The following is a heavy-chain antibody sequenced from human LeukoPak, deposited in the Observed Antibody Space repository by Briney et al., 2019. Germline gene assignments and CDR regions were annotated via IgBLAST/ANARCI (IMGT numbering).Heavy chain of an antibody. D-gene: IGHD4-17*01. CDR2: INHSGST. J-gene: IGHJ4*02. CDR1: GGSFSGYY. V-gene: IGHV4-34*01. CDR3: ARVFAPTVPTNGDY. Sequence: SETLSLTCAVYGGSFSGYYWSWIRQPPGKGLEWIGEINHSGSTNYNPSLKSRVTISVDTSKNQFSLKLSSATAADTAVYYCARVFAPTVPTNGDYWGQGTLVTVSS.